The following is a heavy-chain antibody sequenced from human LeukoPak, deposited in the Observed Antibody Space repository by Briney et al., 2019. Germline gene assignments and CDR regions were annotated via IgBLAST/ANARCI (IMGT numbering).Heavy chain of an antibody. J-gene: IGHJ4*02. V-gene: IGHV3-48*01. CDR3: ARGPRGWYVDY. D-gene: IGHD6-19*01. Sequence: PGGSLRLSCAASGFTLSTYSMNWVRQAPGKGLEWVSYISSSSSTIYYADSVKGRFTISRDNAKNSLYLQMNSLRAEDTAVYYCARGPRGWYVDYWGQGTLVTVSS. CDR2: ISSSSSTI. CDR1: GFTLSTYS.